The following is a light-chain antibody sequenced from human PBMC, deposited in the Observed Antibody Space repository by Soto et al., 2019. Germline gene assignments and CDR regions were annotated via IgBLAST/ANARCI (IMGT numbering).Light chain of an antibody. J-gene: IGKJ2*01. CDR3: QQSYSLPYF. Sequence: DIQMTQSPSSLSASVGDRVTITCRASRTLNNYLNWYQQKPGKPPTLLIYAASTLQVGVPSRFSGGGSGTHFTLTISSLHPEDFATYHCQQSYSLPYFFGQGTKLEIK. CDR2: AAS. V-gene: IGKV1-39*01. CDR1: RTLNNY.